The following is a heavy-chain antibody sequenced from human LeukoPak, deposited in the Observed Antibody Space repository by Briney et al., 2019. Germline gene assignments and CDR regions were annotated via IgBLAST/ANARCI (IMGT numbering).Heavy chain of an antibody. J-gene: IGHJ5*02. CDR1: GGSISSTSYY. CDR2: IYYSGST. Sequence: TSETLSLTCTVSGGSISSTSYYWGWIRQPPGKGLERIGSIYYSGSTYYNPSRKSRVTISVDTSKKQVSLKLSSVTAADPAVYYCARLLRVGYCSTTSCNWFDPWGQGTLVTVSS. V-gene: IGHV4-39*07. D-gene: IGHD2-2*03. CDR3: ARLLRVGYCSTTSCNWFDP.